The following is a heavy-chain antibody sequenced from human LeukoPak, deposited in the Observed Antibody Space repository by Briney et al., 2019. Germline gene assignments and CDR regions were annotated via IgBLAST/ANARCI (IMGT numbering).Heavy chain of an antibody. J-gene: IGHJ4*02. D-gene: IGHD6-19*01. CDR1: RFTFSTYW. CDR3: VGSSGWWGFDY. CDR2: INSDGSST. V-gene: IGHV3-74*01. Sequence: PGGSLRLSCAASRFTFSTYWMHWVRQAPGKGLVWVSRINSDGSSTDYADSVKGRFTISRDNAKNTLYLQMNSLRAEDTALYYYVGSSGWWGFDYWGQGTLVTVSS.